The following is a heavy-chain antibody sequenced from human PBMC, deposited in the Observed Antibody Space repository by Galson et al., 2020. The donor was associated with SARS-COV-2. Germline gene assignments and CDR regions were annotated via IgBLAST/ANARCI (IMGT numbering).Heavy chain of an antibody. CDR2: INSDGNIT. CDR1: GFTFSTYW. Sequence: GGSLRLSCAASGFTFSTYWMHWVRQAPGKGLVWVSRINSDGNITSYADSVQGRFTISRDNAKNTLYLQMNSLRVEDTAVYYCTATRAYWGQGTLVTVSS. CDR3: TATRAY. J-gene: IGHJ4*02. V-gene: IGHV3-74*01. D-gene: IGHD1-26*01.